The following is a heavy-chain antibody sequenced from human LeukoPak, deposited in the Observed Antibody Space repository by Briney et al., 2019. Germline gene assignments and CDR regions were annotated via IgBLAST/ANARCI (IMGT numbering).Heavy chain of an antibody. Sequence: NPSETLSLTCTVSGGSISGYLWSWIRQPAGKGLEWVGRTFDSGSTNYNPSLKSRVTISVDTSKNQFSLKLSSVTAADTAVYYCARVKPLPTYYDSSGYYTNWGQGTLVTVSS. J-gene: IGHJ4*02. V-gene: IGHV4-4*07. D-gene: IGHD3-22*01. CDR1: GGSISGYL. CDR2: TFDSGST. CDR3: ARVKPLPTYYDSSGYYTN.